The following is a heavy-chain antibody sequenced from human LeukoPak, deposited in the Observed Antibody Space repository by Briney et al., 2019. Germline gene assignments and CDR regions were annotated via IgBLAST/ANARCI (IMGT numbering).Heavy chain of an antibody. CDR2: IKHDGTEK. J-gene: IGHJ4*02. CDR1: GFTFSSYW. CDR3: ARDAEHSGYDLLDY. Sequence: TGGSLRLSCADSGFTFSSYWMNWVRQAPGEGLEWVATIKHDGTEKSYADFVKGRFTISRDNAKNSLFLQMDSLRAEDTAVYYCARDAEHSGYDLLDYWGQGTLVTVSS. V-gene: IGHV3-7*01. D-gene: IGHD5-12*01.